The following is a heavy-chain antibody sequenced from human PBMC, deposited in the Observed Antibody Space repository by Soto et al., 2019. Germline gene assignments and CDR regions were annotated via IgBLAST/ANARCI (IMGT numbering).Heavy chain of an antibody. J-gene: IGHJ3*02. CDR1: GGSFSGYY. CDR2: INHSGST. D-gene: IGHD5-12*01. V-gene: IGHV4-34*01. Sequence: QVQLQQWGAGLLKPSETLSLTCAVYGGSFSGYYWSWIRQPPGKGLEWIGEINHSGSTNYNPSLKSRVTISVDTSKNQFSLKLSSVTAADTAVYYCARGGYSGYGSAFDIWGQGTMVTVSS. CDR3: ARGGYSGYGSAFDI.